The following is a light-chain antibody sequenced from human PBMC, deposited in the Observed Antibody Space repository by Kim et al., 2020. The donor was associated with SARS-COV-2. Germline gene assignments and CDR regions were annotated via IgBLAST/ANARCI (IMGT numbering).Light chain of an antibody. CDR3: QQSSVLPYT. CDR2: YAS. J-gene: IGKJ2*01. V-gene: IGKV6-21*01. Sequence: SVTPKEKVTITCRASQSIGSNLHWYQQKPDQSPKLLINYASQSFSGVPPRFSGSGSGTDFTLTINSLEAEDAATYYCQQSSVLPYTFGQGTKLEI. CDR1: QSIGSN.